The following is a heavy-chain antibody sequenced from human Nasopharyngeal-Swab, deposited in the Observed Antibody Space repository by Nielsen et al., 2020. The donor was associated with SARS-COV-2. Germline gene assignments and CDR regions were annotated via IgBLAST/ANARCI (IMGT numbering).Heavy chain of an antibody. Sequence: SETLSLTCTVSGGSISSYYWSWIRQPPGKGLEWIGYIYYSGSTNYNPSLKSRVTISVDTSKNQFSLKLSSVTAADTAVYYCARQIGKGGSYGPPSYFDYWGQGTLVTVSS. CDR3: ARQIGKGGSYGPPSYFDY. D-gene: IGHD1-26*01. V-gene: IGHV4-59*08. CDR1: GGSISSYY. CDR2: IYYSGST. J-gene: IGHJ4*02.